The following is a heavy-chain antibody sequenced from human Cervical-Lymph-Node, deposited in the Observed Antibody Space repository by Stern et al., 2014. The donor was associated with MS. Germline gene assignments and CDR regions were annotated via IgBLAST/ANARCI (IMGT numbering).Heavy chain of an antibody. J-gene: IGHJ6*02. CDR2: IYYSGTT. D-gene: IGHD2-2*01. CDR1: GGSISSDNYY. V-gene: IGHV4-31*03. Sequence: VQLEESGPGLVKPSQTLSLTCTVSGGSISSDNYYWTWIRQHPGKGLEWIGHIYYSGTTYYNPSLKIRVSITVDTSKNLFSLRLSSVTAADTAVYYCARDHFTTSLDVWGQGTTVTVS. CDR3: ARDHFTTSLDV.